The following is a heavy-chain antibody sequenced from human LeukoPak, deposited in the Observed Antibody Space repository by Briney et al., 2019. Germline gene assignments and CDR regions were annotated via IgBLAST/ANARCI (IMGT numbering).Heavy chain of an antibody. D-gene: IGHD5-18*01. CDR1: GFTFSNAW. CDR2: ISYDGGNK. Sequence: GGSLRLSCAASGFTFSNAWMSWVRQAPGKGLEWVAVISYDGGNKYYADSVKGRFTISRDNSKNMLFLQMDSLKPEDTAVYYCARGSGYSYAFTGRERTKSRLDYWGQGTLVTVSS. J-gene: IGHJ4*02. V-gene: IGHV3-30*03. CDR3: ARGSGYSYAFTGRERTKSRLDY.